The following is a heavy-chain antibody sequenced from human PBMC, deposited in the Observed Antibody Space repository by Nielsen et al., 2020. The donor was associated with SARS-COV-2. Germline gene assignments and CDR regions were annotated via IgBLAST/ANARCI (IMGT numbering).Heavy chain of an antibody. CDR3: ARVGDYGDSVDFDY. D-gene: IGHD4-17*01. V-gene: IGHV4-34*01. Sequence: SETLSLTCAVYGGSFSGYYWSWIRQPPGKGLEWIGEINHSGSTNYNPSLKSRVTMSVDTSKNQFSLKLSSVTAADTAVYYCARVGDYGDSVDFDYWGQGTLVTVSS. CDR2: INHSGST. CDR1: GGSFSGYY. J-gene: IGHJ4*02.